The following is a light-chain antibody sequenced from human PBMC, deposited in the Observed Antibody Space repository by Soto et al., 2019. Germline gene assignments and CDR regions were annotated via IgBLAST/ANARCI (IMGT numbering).Light chain of an antibody. J-gene: IGKJ4*01. Sequence: IVMTQSPVTLSVSPGEGATLSCRASQSVSSNLAWYQQKPGQAPRLLIYGASTRAAGVPARFSGSGSGTEFTLTISSLQSEDFALYYCQQYNSWISFGGGTKAEIK. CDR1: QSVSSN. V-gene: IGKV3-15*01. CDR3: QQYNSWIS. CDR2: GAS.